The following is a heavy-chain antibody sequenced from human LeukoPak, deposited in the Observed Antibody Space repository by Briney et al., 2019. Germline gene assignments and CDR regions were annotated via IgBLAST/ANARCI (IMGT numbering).Heavy chain of an antibody. CDR2: IYTSGST. V-gene: IGHV4-4*07. D-gene: IGHD3-22*01. CDR3: ARDSYYYDSSGYYRGMDV. J-gene: IGHJ6*03. Sequence: SETLSLTCTVSGGSISSYYWSWIRQPAGKGLEWIGRIYTSGSTNYNPSLKSRVTMSVDTSKNQFSLKLSSVTAADTAVYYCARDSYYYDSSGYYRGMDVWGKGTTVTVSS. CDR1: GGSISSYY.